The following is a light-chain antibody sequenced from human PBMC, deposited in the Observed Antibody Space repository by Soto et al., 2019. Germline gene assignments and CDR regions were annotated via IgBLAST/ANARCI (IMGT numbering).Light chain of an antibody. CDR1: NSDVGHYNY. CDR3: CSYAGSSWI. J-gene: IGLJ2*01. Sequence: QSALTQPRSVSGSPGQSVTISCTGTNSDVGHYNYVSWYQQHPGKAPKLIIFDVDKRPSGVPDRFSGSKSGNTASLTISGLQAEDEADYYCCSYAGSSWIFGGGTQVTVL. V-gene: IGLV2-11*01. CDR2: DVD.